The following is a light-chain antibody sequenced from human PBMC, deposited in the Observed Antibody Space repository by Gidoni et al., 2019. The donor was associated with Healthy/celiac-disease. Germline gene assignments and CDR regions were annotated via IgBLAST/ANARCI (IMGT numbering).Light chain of an antibody. CDR2: EVS. Sequence: TITISCTGTSSDVGGYNYVSWYQQHPGKAPKLMIYEVSNRPSGVSNRFSGSKSGNTASLTISGLPAEDEADYYCSSYTSSSTVVFGGGTKLTVL. V-gene: IGLV2-14*01. CDR1: SSDVGGYNY. J-gene: IGLJ2*01. CDR3: SSYTSSSTVV.